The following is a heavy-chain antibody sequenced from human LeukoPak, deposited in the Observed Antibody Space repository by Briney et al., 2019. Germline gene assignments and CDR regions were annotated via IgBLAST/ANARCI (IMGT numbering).Heavy chain of an antibody. D-gene: IGHD3-9*01. CDR2: INPNSGGT. Sequence: GASVKVSCTASGYTFTGYYMHWVRQAPGQGLEWMGWINPNSGGTNYAQKFQGRVTMTRDTSISTAYMELSRLRSDDTAVYYCAREYYDILTGYHDYWGQGTLVTVSS. J-gene: IGHJ4*02. V-gene: IGHV1-2*02. CDR1: GYTFTGYY. CDR3: AREYYDILTGYHDY.